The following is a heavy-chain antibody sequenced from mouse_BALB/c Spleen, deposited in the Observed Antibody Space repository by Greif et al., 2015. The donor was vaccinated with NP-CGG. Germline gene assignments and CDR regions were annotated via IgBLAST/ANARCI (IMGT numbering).Heavy chain of an antibody. J-gene: IGHJ2*01. V-gene: IGHV5-6*01. D-gene: IGHD2-1*01. CDR3: ARHAGNLFDF. CDR1: GFTFSSYG. Sequence: VQLKESGGDLVKPGGSLKLSCAASGFTFSSYGMSWVRQTPDKRLEWVATISSGGSYTYYPDSVKGRFTISRDNAKNTLFVQISSLKSEDTAMYYCARHAGNLFDFWDQGTTLTASS. CDR2: ISSGGSYT.